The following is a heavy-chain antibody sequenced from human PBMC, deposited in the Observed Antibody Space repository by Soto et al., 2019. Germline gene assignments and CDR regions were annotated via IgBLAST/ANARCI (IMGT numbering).Heavy chain of an antibody. Sequence: GASVKVSCKVSGYTLTELSMHWVRQAPGKGLEWMGGFDPEDGETIYAQKFQGRVTMTEDTSTDTAYMELRSLRSDDTAVYYCAPHTLDTGMASGYWGQGTLVTVSS. J-gene: IGHJ4*02. D-gene: IGHD5-18*01. CDR2: FDPEDGET. CDR1: GYTLTELS. V-gene: IGHV1-24*01. CDR3: APHTLDTGMASGY.